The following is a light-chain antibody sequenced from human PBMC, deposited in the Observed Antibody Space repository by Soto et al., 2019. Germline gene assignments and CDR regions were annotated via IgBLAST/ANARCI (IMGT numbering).Light chain of an antibody. CDR3: AAWDDSLNGPV. CDR1: SSDVGGYNY. Sequence: QSALTQPASVSGSPGQSITISCTGTSSDVGGYNYVSWYQQLPGKAPKLMIYDVSDRPSGVSNRFSGSKSGTSASLAISGLQSEDEADYYCAAWDDSLNGPVFGTGTKLTVL. CDR2: DVS. J-gene: IGLJ1*01. V-gene: IGLV2-14*01.